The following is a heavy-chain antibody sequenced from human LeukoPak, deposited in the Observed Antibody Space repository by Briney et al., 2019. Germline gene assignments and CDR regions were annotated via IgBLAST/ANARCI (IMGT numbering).Heavy chain of an antibody. CDR1: GFAFSSYS. Sequence: GGSLRLSCAASGFAFSSYSMNWVRQAPGKGLEWVSSISSSSSYIYYADSVKGRFTISRDNAKNSLYLQMNSLRAEDTAVYYCAKTYSSSPFDYWGQGTLVTVSS. V-gene: IGHV3-21*01. CDR2: ISSSSSYI. CDR3: AKTYSSSPFDY. D-gene: IGHD6-6*01. J-gene: IGHJ4*02.